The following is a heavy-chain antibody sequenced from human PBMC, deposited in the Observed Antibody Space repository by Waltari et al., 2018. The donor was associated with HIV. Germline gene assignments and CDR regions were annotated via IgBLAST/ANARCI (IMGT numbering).Heavy chain of an antibody. V-gene: IGHV3-73*01. J-gene: IGHJ4*02. CDR3: TRLVAAVAGTGY. CDR2: IRTKANSYAT. CDR1: GFPFRGSP. Sequence: EVQLVESGGGLVQPGGSLKLSCAASGFPFRGSPLHWVRQASGKGLEWVGRIRTKANSYATAYAASVKGRFIISRDDSKNTAYLQMNNLKTEDTAVYYCTRLVAAVAGTGYWGQGTLVTVSS. D-gene: IGHD6-19*01.